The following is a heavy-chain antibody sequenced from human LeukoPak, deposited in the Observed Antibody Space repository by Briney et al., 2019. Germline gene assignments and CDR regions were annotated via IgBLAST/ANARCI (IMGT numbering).Heavy chain of an antibody. CDR2: ISYDGSNK. J-gene: IGHJ3*02. CDR1: GFTLSSYW. CDR3: ARVLRGGRLSDAFDI. V-gene: IGHV3-30-3*01. Sequence: GGSLRLSCAASGFTLSSYWMHWVRQAPGKGLEWVAVISYDGSNKYYADSVKGRFTISRDNSKNTLYLQMNSLRAEDTAVYYCARVLRGGRLSDAFDIWGQGTMVTVSS. D-gene: IGHD3-10*01.